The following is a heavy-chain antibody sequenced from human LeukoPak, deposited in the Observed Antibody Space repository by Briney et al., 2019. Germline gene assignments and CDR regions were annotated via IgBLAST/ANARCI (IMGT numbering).Heavy chain of an antibody. CDR3: AKGTGYTADAFDI. V-gene: IGHV3-21*04. J-gene: IGHJ3*02. D-gene: IGHD2-2*02. CDR1: GFTFSRYS. Sequence: GGSLRLSCAASGFTFSRYSMNWVRQAPGKGLEWVSSISSSSSYIYYADSVKGRFTISRDNAKNSLYLQMNSLRAEDMALYYCAKGTGYTADAFDIWGQGTMVTVSS. CDR2: ISSSSSYI.